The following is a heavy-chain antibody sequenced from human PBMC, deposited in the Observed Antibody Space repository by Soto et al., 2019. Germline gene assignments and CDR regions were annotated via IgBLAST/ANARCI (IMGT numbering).Heavy chain of an antibody. V-gene: IGHV1-69*01. Sequence: QVQLVQSGAEVKKPGSSVKVSCKASGGTFSSYAISWVRLAPGQGLEWMGGIIPIFGTANYAQKFQGRVTITADESTSTAYMELSSLRPEDTAVYYCARDLLRSLWSYYYGMDVWGQGTTVTVSS. D-gene: IGHD5-12*01. CDR1: GGTFSSYA. CDR3: ARDLLRSLWSYYYGMDV. J-gene: IGHJ6*02. CDR2: IIPIFGTA.